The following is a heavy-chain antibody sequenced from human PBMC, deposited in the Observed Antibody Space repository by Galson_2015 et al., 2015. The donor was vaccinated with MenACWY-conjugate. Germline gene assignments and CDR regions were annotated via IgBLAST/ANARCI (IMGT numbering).Heavy chain of an antibody. CDR1: GDSISSDAYY. CDR3: ARRTPSLNWFDP. CDR2: INYSGKT. V-gene: IGHV4-39*01. Sequence: ETLSLTCTVSGDSISSDAYYWGWLRQPPGKGLEWIASINYSGKTFYYPSLKSRVTISVDTSKSQFSLTLSSVTAADTAVYFCARRTPSLNWFDPWGQGTLVTVSS. J-gene: IGHJ5*02. D-gene: IGHD1/OR15-1a*01.